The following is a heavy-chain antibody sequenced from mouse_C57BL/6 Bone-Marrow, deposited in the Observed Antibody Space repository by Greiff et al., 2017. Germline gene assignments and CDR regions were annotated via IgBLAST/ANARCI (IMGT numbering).Heavy chain of an antibody. CDR2: ISNGGGST. J-gene: IGHJ4*01. CDR1: GFTFSDYY. V-gene: IGHV5-12*01. Sequence: EVHLVESGGGLVQPGGSLKLSCAASGFTFSDYYMYWVRQTPEKRLEWVAYISNGGGSTYYPDTVKGRFTISRDNAKNTLYLQMSRLKSEDTAMYYCARHDYGNYYYAMDYWGQGTSVTVSS. D-gene: IGHD2-1*01. CDR3: ARHDYGNYYYAMDY.